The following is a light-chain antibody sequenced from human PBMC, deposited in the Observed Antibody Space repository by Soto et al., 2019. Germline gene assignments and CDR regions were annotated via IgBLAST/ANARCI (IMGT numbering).Light chain of an antibody. CDR3: SSYTSSSTLDVV. CDR2: KTN. V-gene: IGLV1-47*01. Sequence: QSVLAQPPSASGTPGQRVTMSCSGKNSNVGIGYVYWYQQLPGSAPKLLIYKTNQRPSGVPDRFSGSKSGTSASLAISELRTEDEADYYCSSYTSSSTLDVVFGGGTKLTVL. CDR1: NSNVGIGY. J-gene: IGLJ2*01.